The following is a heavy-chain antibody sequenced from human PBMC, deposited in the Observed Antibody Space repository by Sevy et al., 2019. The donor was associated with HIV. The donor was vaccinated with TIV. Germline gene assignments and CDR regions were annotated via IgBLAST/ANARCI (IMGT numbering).Heavy chain of an antibody. Sequence: GSLRLSCAASGFTFSSYEMNWVRQAPGKGLEWVSYISNSGTTISYSDSVKGRFTISRDNARNSLYLQMNGLRAEDTAVYYCARDLPPSATTVAHFDCWGQGTLVTVSS. CDR3: ARDLPPSATTVAHFDC. J-gene: IGHJ4*02. D-gene: IGHD4-17*01. CDR2: ISNSGTTI. V-gene: IGHV3-48*03. CDR1: GFTFSSYE.